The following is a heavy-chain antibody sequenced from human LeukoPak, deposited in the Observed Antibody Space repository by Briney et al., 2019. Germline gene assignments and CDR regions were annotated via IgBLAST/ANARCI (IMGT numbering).Heavy chain of an antibody. CDR3: ARGIDYQLPTRYYFDY. Sequence: LETLSLTCAVSRYSISNDYYWGWIRQPPGRGLEWIGSIYPSGTTYYNPSLKSRAAMSVDTSKNQFSLKLTSVTAADTAVYYCARGIDYQLPTRYYFDYWGQGTLVTVSS. D-gene: IGHD2-2*01. J-gene: IGHJ4*02. CDR1: RYSISNDYY. V-gene: IGHV4-38-2*01. CDR2: IYPSGTT.